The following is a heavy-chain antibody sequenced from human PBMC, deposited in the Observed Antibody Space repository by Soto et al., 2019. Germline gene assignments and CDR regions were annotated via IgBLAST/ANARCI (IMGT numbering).Heavy chain of an antibody. D-gene: IGHD3-22*01. CDR2: ISYDGSNK. Sequence: GGSLRLSCAASGFTFSSYGMHWVRQAPGKGLEWVAVISYDGSNKYYADSVKGRFTISRDNSKNTLYLQMYSMRAEDTAVYYCANVRAFRYYDSSGYYRSLGYYVMDVCRQGTTVTVSS. CDR1: GFTFSSYG. CDR3: ANVRAFRYYDSSGYYRSLGYYVMDV. J-gene: IGHJ6*02. V-gene: IGHV3-30*18.